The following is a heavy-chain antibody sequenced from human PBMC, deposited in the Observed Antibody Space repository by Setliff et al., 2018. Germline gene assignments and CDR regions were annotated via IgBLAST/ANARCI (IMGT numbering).Heavy chain of an antibody. CDR1: GYTFTSYA. CDR2: INAGNGNT. V-gene: IGHV1-3*01. J-gene: IGHJ3*02. CDR3: ARDSYTAMVADAFDI. Sequence: ASVKVSCKASGYTFTSYAIHWVRQAPGQRLEWMGWINAGNGNTKYSQKFQGRVTITRDTSASTAYMELSSLRSEDTAVYYCARDSYTAMVADAFDIWGQGTMVTVSS. D-gene: IGHD5-18*01.